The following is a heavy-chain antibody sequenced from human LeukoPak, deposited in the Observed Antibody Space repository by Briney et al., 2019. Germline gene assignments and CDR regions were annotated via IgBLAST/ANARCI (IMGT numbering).Heavy chain of an antibody. J-gene: IGHJ4*02. D-gene: IGHD2-15*01. Sequence: GGSLRLSCAASGFTFSSYAMSWVRQAPGKGLEWVSALSGSGDSTYYAVSVKGRFTVSRDNSKNTLYLQMNSLRAEDTAVYYCAKGNHVSCYSPLDYWGQGTLVTVSS. V-gene: IGHV3-23*01. CDR1: GFTFSSYA. CDR3: AKGNHVSCYSPLDY. CDR2: LSGSGDST.